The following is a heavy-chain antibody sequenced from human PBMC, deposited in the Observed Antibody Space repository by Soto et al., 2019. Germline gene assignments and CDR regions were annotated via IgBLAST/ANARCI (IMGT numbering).Heavy chain of an antibody. D-gene: IGHD3-9*01. Sequence: QVQLRQWGAGLLKPSETLSLTCAVFGGSFSDYSWTWIRQPPGKGLEWIGEINHSGTTSYNPSLKSILTISVDTSNTLFSLKLSAVTAADSSVYYCARKPIYHFFAGYYSVDYWGQGTLVTVSS. V-gene: IGHV4-34*01. CDR3: ARKPIYHFFAGYYSVDY. J-gene: IGHJ4*02. CDR2: INHSGTT. CDR1: GGSFSDYS.